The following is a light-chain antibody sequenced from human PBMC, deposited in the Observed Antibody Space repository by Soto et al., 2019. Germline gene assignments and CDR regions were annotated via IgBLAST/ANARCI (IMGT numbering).Light chain of an antibody. CDR2: DVS. V-gene: IGKV3-11*01. CDR1: QSVTSY. CDR3: QHFNNWPPKYT. J-gene: IGKJ2*01. Sequence: EIVLTQSPATLSLSPGERATLSCRASQSVTSYLAWYQQKPGQAPRLLIYDVSNRASGIPARFSGSGSETDFTLTISSLQSEDFAVYYCQHFNNWPPKYTFGQGTRLEIK.